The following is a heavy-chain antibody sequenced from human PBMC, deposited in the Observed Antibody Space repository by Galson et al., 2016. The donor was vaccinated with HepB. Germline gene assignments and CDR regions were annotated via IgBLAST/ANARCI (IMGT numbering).Heavy chain of an antibody. CDR1: GFTFSDSA. CDR2: IRSKSNNYAT. Sequence: SLRLSCAASGFTFSDSAMHWVRQASGKGLEWVGRIRSKSNNYATAYAASVKGRFTISRDDSKRMAFLQMNSLKTEDTAVYYCTSVGHRLWFGAPIKDNGMDGWGQGTTVTVSS. D-gene: IGHD3-10*01. J-gene: IGHJ6*02. CDR3: TSVGHRLWFGAPIKDNGMDG. V-gene: IGHV3-73*01.